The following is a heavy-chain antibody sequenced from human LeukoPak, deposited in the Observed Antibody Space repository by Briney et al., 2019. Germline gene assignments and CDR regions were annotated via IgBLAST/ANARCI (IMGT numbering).Heavy chain of an antibody. CDR1: GGAFSGYY. Sequence: PSKTLSLTCAVYGGAFSGYYWSWIRQPPGQGLEWIGEINHSGSTNYNPSLKSRITISVDTSKNQFSLKLSSVTAADTAVYYCARQILFHSERWLQFFGYWGQGILVTVSS. CDR2: INHSGST. CDR3: ARQILFHSERWLQFFGY. V-gene: IGHV4-34*01. J-gene: IGHJ4*02. D-gene: IGHD5-24*01.